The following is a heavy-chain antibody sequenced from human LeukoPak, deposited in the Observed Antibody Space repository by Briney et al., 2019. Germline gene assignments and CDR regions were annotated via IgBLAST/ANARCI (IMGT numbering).Heavy chain of an antibody. J-gene: IGHJ4*02. Sequence: GGSLRLSCAASGFTFSSYGMHWVRQAPGKGLEWVAVIWYDGSNKYYAYSVKGRFTISRDNYKNTLYLQMSSLRAEDTAVYYCAREGEWALLELSRPFDYWGQGTLVTASS. CDR3: AREGEWALLELSRPFDY. V-gene: IGHV3-33*01. D-gene: IGHD1-26*01. CDR2: IWYDGSNK. CDR1: GFTFSSYG.